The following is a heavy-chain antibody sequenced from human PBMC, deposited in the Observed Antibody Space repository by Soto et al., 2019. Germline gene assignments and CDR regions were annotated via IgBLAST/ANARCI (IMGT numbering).Heavy chain of an antibody. CDR3: ARQEYGDYVFLDY. Sequence: LSLTCTVSGVSISNDVYYWTWIRQYPGKGLEWVGYIYYTGSTYYNPSLTSRVMMSVDTSKNQFSLKLSSVTAADTAVYYCARQEYGDYVFLDYWGQGTLVTVSS. CDR2: IYYTGST. CDR1: GVSISNDVYY. V-gene: IGHV4-31*03. D-gene: IGHD4-17*01. J-gene: IGHJ4*02.